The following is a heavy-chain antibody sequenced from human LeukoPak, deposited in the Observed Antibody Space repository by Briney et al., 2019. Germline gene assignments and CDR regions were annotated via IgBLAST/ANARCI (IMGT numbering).Heavy chain of an antibody. CDR1: GGTFSSYA. D-gene: IGHD3-3*01. CDR2: IIPIFGTA. V-gene: IGHV1-69*13. J-gene: IGHJ4*02. CDR3: ARGDYDFWSGYPRNPDY. Sequence: ASVKVSCKASGGTFSSYAISWVRQAPGQGLEWMGGIIPIFGTANYAQKFQGRVTITADESTSTAYMELSSLRSEDTAVYYCARGDYDFWSGYPRNPDYWGQGTLVTVSS.